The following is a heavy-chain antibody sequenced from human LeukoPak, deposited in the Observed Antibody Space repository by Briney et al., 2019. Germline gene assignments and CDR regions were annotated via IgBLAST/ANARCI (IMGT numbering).Heavy chain of an antibody. V-gene: IGHV4-39*01. CDR2: IYYSGST. D-gene: IGHD1-26*01. CDR3: ARRREWEPFDY. J-gene: IGHJ4*02. CDR1: GGSISGSSYY. Sequence: SETLSLTCTVSGGSISGSSYYWGWIRQPPGKGLEWIGSIYYSGSTYYSPSLKSRVTISADTSKNQFSLKLSSVTAADTAVYYCARRREWEPFDYWGQGTLVTVSS.